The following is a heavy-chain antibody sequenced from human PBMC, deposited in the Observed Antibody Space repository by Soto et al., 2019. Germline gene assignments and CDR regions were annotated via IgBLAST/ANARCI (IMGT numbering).Heavy chain of an antibody. V-gene: IGHV3-23*01. Sequence: SLRLSCAASGFTFISYTMTWVRQAPGKGLEWVSGISVSGNSTFYADSVKGRFTISRDNSKNTLYLQMNSLRAEDTAVYYCTNTDVWGQGTTVTVYS. CDR3: TNTDV. CDR1: GFTFISYT. J-gene: IGHJ6*02. CDR2: ISVSGNST.